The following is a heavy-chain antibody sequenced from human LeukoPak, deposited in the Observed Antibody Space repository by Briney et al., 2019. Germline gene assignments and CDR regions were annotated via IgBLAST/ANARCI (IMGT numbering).Heavy chain of an antibody. V-gene: IGHV4-31*03. Sequence: SETLSLTCTVSGGSISSGGYYWSWIRQHPGKGLEWIGYIYYSGSTYYNPSLKSRVTISVDTSKNQFSLKLSSVTAADTAVYYCAREEGLRYYDSSGYFDYWGQGTLVTVSS. CDR3: AREEGLRYYDSSGYFDY. CDR2: IYYSGST. J-gene: IGHJ4*02. D-gene: IGHD3-22*01. CDR1: GGSISSGGYY.